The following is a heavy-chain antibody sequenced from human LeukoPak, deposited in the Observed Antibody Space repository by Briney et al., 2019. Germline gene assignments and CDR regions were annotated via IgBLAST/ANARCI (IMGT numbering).Heavy chain of an antibody. CDR3: TTGPRRGFDL. V-gene: IGHV3-15*01. CDR1: VFTFSNAW. Sequence: NPGGSLRLSCAASVFTFSNAWMSWVRQAPGKGLWWVGRIKSNTDGGTTDYAARVKGRFTISRDDSKNTLYLQMNSLKTEDTAVYYCTTGPRRGFDLWGRGTLVTVSS. CDR2: IKSNTDGGTT. J-gene: IGHJ2*01.